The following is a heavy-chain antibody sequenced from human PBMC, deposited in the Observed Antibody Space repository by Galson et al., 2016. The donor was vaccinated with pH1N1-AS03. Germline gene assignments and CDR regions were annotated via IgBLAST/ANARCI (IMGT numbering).Heavy chain of an antibody. D-gene: IGHD3-3*01. Sequence: SLRLSCAASGFTFSNYAMGWVRQAPGKGPEWVANIHPDGSEKYYGDSVKGRFTISRDNAKNSLDLQMNSLRAEDTAVYYCGRELWGGCEYWGQGTLVTVSS. J-gene: IGHJ4*02. CDR1: GFTFSNYA. CDR3: GRELWGGCEY. V-gene: IGHV3-7*03. CDR2: IHPDGSEK.